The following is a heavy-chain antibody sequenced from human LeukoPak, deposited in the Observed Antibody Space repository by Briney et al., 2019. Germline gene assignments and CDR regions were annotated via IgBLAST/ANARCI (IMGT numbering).Heavy chain of an antibody. J-gene: IGHJ4*02. CDR2: INPNSGGT. V-gene: IGHV1-2*02. CDR3: ARGGPYYYDSSGYGTDY. CDR1: GYTFTGYY. D-gene: IGHD3-22*01. Sequence: RASVKDSCKASGYTFTGYYMHWVRQAPGQGLEWMGWINPNSGGTNYAQKFQGRVTMTRDTSISTAYMELSRLRSDDTAVYYCARGGPYYYDSSGYGTDYWGQGTLVTVSS.